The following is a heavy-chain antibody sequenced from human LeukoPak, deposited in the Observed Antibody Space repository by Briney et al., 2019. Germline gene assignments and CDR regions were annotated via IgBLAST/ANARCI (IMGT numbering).Heavy chain of an antibody. D-gene: IGHD7-27*01. J-gene: IGHJ4*02. Sequence: SETLSLTCTVSGGSISSYYWSWIRQPPGKGLEWIGYIYYSGSTNYNPSLKSRVTISVDTSKNQFSLKLSSVTAADTAVYYCASLSGEFYFDYWGQGTLVTVSS. V-gene: IGHV4-59*01. CDR3: ASLSGEFYFDY. CDR2: IYYSGST. CDR1: GGSISSYY.